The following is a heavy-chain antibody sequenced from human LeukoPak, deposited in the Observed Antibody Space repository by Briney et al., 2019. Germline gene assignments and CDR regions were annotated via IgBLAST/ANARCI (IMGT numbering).Heavy chain of an antibody. CDR3: ARDGGYRGYDADC. J-gene: IGHJ4*02. CDR1: GFTFSTYS. Sequence: PGGSLRLSCAASGFTFSTYSMKWVRQAPGKGLEWVSYISDSGAMYYADSVRGRFTISRENAQSSLFLQMNSLRAEDTAVYYCARDGGYRGYDADCWGQGTLVTVSS. V-gene: IGHV3-48*01. D-gene: IGHD5-12*01. CDR2: ISDSGAM.